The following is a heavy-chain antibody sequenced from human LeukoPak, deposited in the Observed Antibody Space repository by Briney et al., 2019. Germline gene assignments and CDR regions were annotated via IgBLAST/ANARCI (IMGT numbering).Heavy chain of an antibody. CDR2: IRYDGSNK. CDR1: GFTSSSYG. Sequence: GGSLRLSCAASGFTSSSYGMHWVRQAPGKGLEWVAFIRYDGSNKYYADSVKGRFTISRDNSKNTLYLQMNSLRAEDTAVYYCAKGHPVGELFYYWGQGTLVTVSS. D-gene: IGHD3-10*01. CDR3: AKGHPVGELFYY. V-gene: IGHV3-30*02. J-gene: IGHJ4*02.